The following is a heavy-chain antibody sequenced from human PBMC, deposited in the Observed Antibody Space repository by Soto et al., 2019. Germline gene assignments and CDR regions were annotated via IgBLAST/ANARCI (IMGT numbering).Heavy chain of an antibody. CDR1: GFTFSSYA. CDR2: ISGSGGST. D-gene: IGHD6-13*01. V-gene: IGHV3-23*01. CDR3: AKSAWQQLLLGWFDP. Sequence: LRLSCAASGFTFSSYAMSWVRQSPGKGLERVSAISGSGGSTYYADSVKGRFTISRDNSKNTLYLQMNSLRAEDTAVYYCAKSAWQQLLLGWFDPWGQGTLVTVSS. J-gene: IGHJ5*02.